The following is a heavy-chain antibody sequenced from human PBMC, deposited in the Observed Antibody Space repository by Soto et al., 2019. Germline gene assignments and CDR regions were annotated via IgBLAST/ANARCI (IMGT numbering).Heavy chain of an antibody. Sequence: PGGSLRLSCAASGFTFSSYATSWVRQAPGKGLEWVSAISGSGGSTYYADSVKGRFTISRDNSKNTLYLQMNSLRAEDTAVYYCAKDGIVVVPAATNYYYYYGMDVWGQGTTVTVSS. V-gene: IGHV3-23*01. J-gene: IGHJ6*02. CDR2: ISGSGGST. CDR3: AKDGIVVVPAATNYYYYYGMDV. D-gene: IGHD2-2*01. CDR1: GFTFSSYA.